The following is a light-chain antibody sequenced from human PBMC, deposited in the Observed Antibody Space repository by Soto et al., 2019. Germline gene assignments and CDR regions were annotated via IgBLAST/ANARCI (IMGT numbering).Light chain of an antibody. V-gene: IGKV2-28*01. CDR3: MQAVPTRLT. J-gene: IGKJ4*01. CDR2: LGS. CDR1: QSLLHSNGYNY. Sequence: IVLTQSPISLPVTPGEPASISCRSSQSLLHSNGYNYLDWYLQKPGQSPQLLIYLGSNRASGVPDRFSGSGSGTDFTLKISRVESEDVGVYYFMQAVPTRLTFGGGTKVEIK.